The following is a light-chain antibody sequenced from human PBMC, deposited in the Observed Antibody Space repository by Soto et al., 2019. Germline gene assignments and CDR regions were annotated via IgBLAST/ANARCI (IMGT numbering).Light chain of an antibody. CDR1: SSDVGGYNY. Sequence: QSALTQPASVSGAPGQTITISCTGTSSDVGGYNYVSWYQQHPGKAPKLMIYEVSNRPSGVSKRFSGSKSGNTASLTISGPPAEDEADYYCSSYTTSSTLWVFGGGTKPTLL. J-gene: IGLJ3*02. CDR3: SSYTTSSTLWV. CDR2: EVS. V-gene: IGLV2-14*01.